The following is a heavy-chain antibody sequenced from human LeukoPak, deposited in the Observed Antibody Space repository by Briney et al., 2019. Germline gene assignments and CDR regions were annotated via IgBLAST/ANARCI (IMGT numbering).Heavy chain of an antibody. CDR3: ARGMVAPPYYYYYYMDV. J-gene: IGHJ6*03. CDR1: GGSISSYY. D-gene: IGHD4/OR15-4a*01. V-gene: IGHV4-59*01. CDR2: IYYSGST. Sequence: SETLSLTCTVSGGSISSYYWSWIRQPPGKGLEWIGYIYYSGSTNYNPSPKSRVTISVDTSKNQFSLKLSSVTAADTAVYYCARGMVAPPYYYYYYMDVWGKGTTVTVSS.